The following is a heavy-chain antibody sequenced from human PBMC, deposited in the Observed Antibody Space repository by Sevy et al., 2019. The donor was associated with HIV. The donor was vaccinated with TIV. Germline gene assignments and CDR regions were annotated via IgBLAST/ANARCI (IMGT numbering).Heavy chain of an antibody. V-gene: IGHV4-39*01. CDR2: TYFSGST. D-gene: IGHD5-18*01. CDR3: AGQWTAMGTPYYFDY. CDR1: GGSISSSSYY. J-gene: IGHJ4*02. Sequence: SETLSLTCTVSGGSISSSSYYWGWIRQPPGKGLEWIGRTYFSGSTYYNPSLKSRVTISVDTSKNQFSLKLSSVTAADAAVYYWAGQWTAMGTPYYFDYWGQGTLVTVSS.